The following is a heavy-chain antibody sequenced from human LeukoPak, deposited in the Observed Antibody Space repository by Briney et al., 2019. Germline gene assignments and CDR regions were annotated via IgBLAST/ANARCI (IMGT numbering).Heavy chain of an antibody. D-gene: IGHD6-13*01. CDR2: ISGSGGST. CDR1: GFTFSSYA. Sequence: GGSLRLSGAASGFTFSSYAMSWVRQAPGKGLEGVSAISGSGGSTYYADSVKGRFTISRDNSKNTLYLQMNSLRAEDTAVYYCAKGPVQYSSSFIYFDYWGQGTLVTVSS. V-gene: IGHV3-23*01. J-gene: IGHJ4*02. CDR3: AKGPVQYSSSFIYFDY.